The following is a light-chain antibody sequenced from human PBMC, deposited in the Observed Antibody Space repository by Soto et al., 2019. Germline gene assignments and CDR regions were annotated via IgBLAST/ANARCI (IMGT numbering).Light chain of an antibody. Sequence: QSVLTQPASVSGSPGQSITISCTGTSSDVGGYNYVSWYQQHPGKAPKLMIYEVSNRPPGVSNRFSGSKSGNTASLTISGLQAEDEADYYCSSYTSSSTLEGVFGTGTKVTVL. J-gene: IGLJ1*01. CDR1: SSDVGGYNY. CDR2: EVS. CDR3: SSYTSSSTLEGV. V-gene: IGLV2-14*01.